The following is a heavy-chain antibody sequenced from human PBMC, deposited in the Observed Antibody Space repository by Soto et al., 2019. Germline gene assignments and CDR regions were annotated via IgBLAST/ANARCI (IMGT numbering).Heavy chain of an antibody. CDR1: GFTFSSYA. D-gene: IGHD5-12*01. CDR2: ISGSGGST. J-gene: IGHJ4*02. Sequence: GGSLRLSCAASGFTFSSYAMSWVRQAPGKGLEWVSAISGSGGSTYYADSVKGRFTISRDNSKNTLYLQMNSLRAEDTAVYYCAKRYDSSRLRHIDYWGQGTLVTVSS. CDR3: AKRYDSSRLRHIDY. V-gene: IGHV3-23*01.